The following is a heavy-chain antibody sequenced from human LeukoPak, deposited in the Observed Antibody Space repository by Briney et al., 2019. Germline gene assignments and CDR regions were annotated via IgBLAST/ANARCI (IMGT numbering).Heavy chain of an antibody. J-gene: IGHJ4*02. Sequence: GGSLRLSCAASGFTFSSYAMHWVRQAPGKGLEWVAVISYDGSNKYYADSVKGRFTISRDNSKNTLYLQMNSLRAEDTAVYYCARDRSSSWQGPFDYWGQGTLVTVSS. CDR2: ISYDGSNK. D-gene: IGHD6-13*01. CDR1: GFTFSSYA. V-gene: IGHV3-30-3*01. CDR3: ARDRSSSWQGPFDY.